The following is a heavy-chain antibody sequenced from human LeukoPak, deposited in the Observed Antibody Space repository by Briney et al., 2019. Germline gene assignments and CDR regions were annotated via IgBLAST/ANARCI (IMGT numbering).Heavy chain of an antibody. CDR2: ISSSSSYI. CDR3: ASADIVVVPAARPNWFDP. J-gene: IGHJ5*02. Sequence: GSLSLSCAASGFNFSSYSMNWVRPAPGKGLEWVSSISSSSSYIYYADSVKGRFTISRDNAKNSLYLQMNSLRAEDTAVYYCASADIVVVPAARPNWFDPWGQGTLVTVSS. V-gene: IGHV3-21*01. CDR1: GFNFSSYS. D-gene: IGHD2-2*01.